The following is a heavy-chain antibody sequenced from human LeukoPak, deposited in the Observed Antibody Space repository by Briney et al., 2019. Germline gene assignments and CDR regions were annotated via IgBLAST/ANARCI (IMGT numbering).Heavy chain of an antibody. V-gene: IGHV4-39*01. J-gene: IGHJ4*02. CDR3: ARSSSSYYFDY. CDR2: IYYSGST. D-gene: IGHD6-6*01. Sequence: EWIVSIYYSGSTYYNPSLKSRVTISVDTSKNQFSLKLSSVTAADTAVYYCARSSSSYYFDYWGQGTLVTVSS.